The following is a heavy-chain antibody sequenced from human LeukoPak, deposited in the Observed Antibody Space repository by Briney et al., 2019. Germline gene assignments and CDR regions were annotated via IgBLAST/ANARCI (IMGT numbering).Heavy chain of an antibody. CDR2: ISGSGGST. CDR1: GFTFSSYA. Sequence: GGSLRLSCAASGFTFSSYAMSWFRQAPGKGLVGVSAISGSGGSTYYADSLKGRFTISRDNSKNTLYLQMSSLRAEDTAVYYCAKRFYDSSGFDYWGQGTLVTVSS. V-gene: IGHV3-23*01. J-gene: IGHJ4*02. CDR3: AKRFYDSSGFDY. D-gene: IGHD3-22*01.